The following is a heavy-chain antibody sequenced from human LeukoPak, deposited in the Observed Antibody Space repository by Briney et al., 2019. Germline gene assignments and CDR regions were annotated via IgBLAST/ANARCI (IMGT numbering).Heavy chain of an antibody. J-gene: IGHJ3*02. CDR2: IKQDGSEK. Sequence: GGSLRLSCAASGFTFSSYWMSWVRQAPGKGLEWVANIKQDGSEKYYVDSVKGRFTISRDNAKNSLYLQMNSLRAEDTAVYYRATSQRTSGRYGNAFDIWGQGTMVTVSS. CDR1: GFTFSSYW. D-gene: IGHD6-19*01. V-gene: IGHV3-7*01. CDR3: ATSQRTSGRYGNAFDI.